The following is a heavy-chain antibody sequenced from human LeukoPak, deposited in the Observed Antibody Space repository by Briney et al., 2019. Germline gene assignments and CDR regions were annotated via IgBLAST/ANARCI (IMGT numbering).Heavy chain of an antibody. CDR2: IRSKANSYAT. D-gene: IGHD2-21*02. CDR3: TRGKYCGGDCYSGGDWFDP. Sequence: GGSLRLSCAASGFTFSGSAMHWVRQASGKGLEWVGRIRSKANSYATAYAASVKGRFTISRDDSKNTAYLQMNSLKTEDTAAYYCTRGKYCGGDCYSGGDWFDPWGQGTLVTVSS. V-gene: IGHV3-73*01. CDR1: GFTFSGSA. J-gene: IGHJ5*02.